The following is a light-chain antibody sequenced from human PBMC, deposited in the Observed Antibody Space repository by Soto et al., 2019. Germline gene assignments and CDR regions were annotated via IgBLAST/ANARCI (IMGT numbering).Light chain of an antibody. CDR3: QQAHSFPHS. V-gene: IGKV1-12*01. CDR2: AAS. J-gene: IGKJ2*01. CDR1: QLISSS. Sequence: DIQMTQSPSSVAASVGDRVTITCRASQLISSSLAWYQQKPGKAPKLLIYAASILHSDVPSRFTASGSGTDFPLTITSLQPDDFATYYCQQAHSFPHSFGQGTKLESK.